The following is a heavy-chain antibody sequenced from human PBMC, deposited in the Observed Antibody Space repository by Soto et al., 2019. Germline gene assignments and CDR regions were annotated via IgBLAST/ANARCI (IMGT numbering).Heavy chain of an antibody. CDR3: AGWAVTMVRGVNINMKTYYLDY. V-gene: IGHV1-69*01. Sequence: QVQLVQSGAEVKKPGSSVKVSCKASGGTFSSYAISWVRQAPGQGLEWMGGIIPIFGTANYAQKFQGRVTITADEFTSTAYLEMSILGSEDTAVYYCAGWAVTMVRGVNINMKTYYLDYWGQGTLVTVSA. J-gene: IGHJ4*02. CDR2: IIPIFGTA. CDR1: GGTFSSYA. D-gene: IGHD3-10*01.